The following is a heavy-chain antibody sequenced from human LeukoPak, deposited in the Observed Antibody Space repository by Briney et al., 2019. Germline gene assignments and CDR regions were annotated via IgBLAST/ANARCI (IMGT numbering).Heavy chain of an antibody. CDR2: IYYSGST. V-gene: IGHV4-39*07. J-gene: IGHJ3*02. CDR1: GDSISISTYY. Sequence: SETLSLTCTVSGDSISISTYYWGWIRQPPGKGLEWIGSIYYSGSTYYNPSLKSRVTISVDTSKNQFSLKLSSVTAADTAVYYCARVGYWGAPFQAFDIWGQGTMVTVSS. D-gene: IGHD7-27*01. CDR3: ARVGYWGAPFQAFDI.